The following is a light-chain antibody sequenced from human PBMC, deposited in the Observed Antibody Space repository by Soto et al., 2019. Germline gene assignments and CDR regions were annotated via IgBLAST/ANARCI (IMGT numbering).Light chain of an antibody. CDR2: GAS. V-gene: IGKV3-20*01. Sequence: EMVLTQSPGTLSLSPGERGTLSCRASQSVGNNHLAWYQQKLGQAPRLLIYGASSRPTGIPDRCSGSGSGTDFTLTISRLEPEDFAVYYCQQYGSSPYTFGQGTKLEIK. CDR3: QQYGSSPYT. J-gene: IGKJ2*01. CDR1: QSVGNNH.